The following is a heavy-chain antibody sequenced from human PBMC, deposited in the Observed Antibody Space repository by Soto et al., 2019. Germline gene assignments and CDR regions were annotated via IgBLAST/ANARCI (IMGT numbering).Heavy chain of an antibody. Sequence: QLQLQESGPGLGKPSETLSLTCTVSGGPISSRSHYWGWIRQSPGKHLEWIGSSYYRGSTHYNPSLKTRVTISVDTSKNQVFLKVFSVTAADTAVYYCATADGFGVVTPFFEYWGQGILVTVSS. V-gene: IGHV4-39*01. J-gene: IGHJ4*02. CDR2: SYYRGST. CDR3: ATADGFGVVTPFFEY. CDR1: GGPISSRSHY. D-gene: IGHD3-3*01.